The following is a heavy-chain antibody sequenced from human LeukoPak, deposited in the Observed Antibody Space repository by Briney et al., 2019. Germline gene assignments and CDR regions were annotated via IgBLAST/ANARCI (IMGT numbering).Heavy chain of an antibody. CDR1: GYTFTSFV. Sequence: ASVKVSCKASGYTFTSFVINWVRQAPGQGLEWMGWISGYNGNTNYAQTLQGRVTMTTDTSTSTAYMELRSLRADDTAVYYCARTRTTVTTGYYYYYGMDVWGQGTTVTVSS. J-gene: IGHJ6*02. CDR3: ARTRTTVTTGYYYYYGMDV. D-gene: IGHD4-17*01. CDR2: ISGYNGNT. V-gene: IGHV1-18*01.